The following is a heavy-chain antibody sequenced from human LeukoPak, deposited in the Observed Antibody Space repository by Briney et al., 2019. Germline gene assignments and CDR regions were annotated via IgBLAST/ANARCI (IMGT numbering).Heavy chain of an antibody. CDR1: GYTFTSYG. CDR2: IIPIFGTA. V-gene: IGHV1-69*13. Sequence: SVKVSCKASGYTFTSYGISWVRQAPGQGLEWMGGIIPIFGTANYAQKFQGSVTITADESTSTAYMELSSLRSEDTAVYYCARDRKSYYDSSGYSDYFDYWGQGTLVTVSS. CDR3: ARDRKSYYDSSGYSDYFDY. D-gene: IGHD3-22*01. J-gene: IGHJ4*02.